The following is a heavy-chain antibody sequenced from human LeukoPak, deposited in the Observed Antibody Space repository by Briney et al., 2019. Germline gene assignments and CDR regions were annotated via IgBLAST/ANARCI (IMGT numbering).Heavy chain of an antibody. CDR2: ISDSGTT. J-gene: IGHJ5*02. CDR1: GGPISSHF. Sequence: SETLSLTCTVSGGPISSHFWTWIRQPPGKGLEWIGHISDSGTTNYNPSLKSRVTISVDTPKNQFSLRLSSVTAADTAVYFCARGYGNYVGWFDPWGQGTLVTVSS. D-gene: IGHD4-23*01. V-gene: IGHV4-59*11. CDR3: ARGYGNYVGWFDP.